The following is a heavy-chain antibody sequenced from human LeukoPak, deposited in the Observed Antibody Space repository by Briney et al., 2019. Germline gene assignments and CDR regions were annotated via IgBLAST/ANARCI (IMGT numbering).Heavy chain of an antibody. CDR1: GFTVTNNY. Sequence: GGSLRLSCAASGFTVTNNYMSWVRQAPGKGLEWVSVIYSGGSTYYADSVKGRFTISRDNSKNPLYLQMNSLRVEDTAVYYCASDSSSVFDDAFDIWGQGTLVTVSS. D-gene: IGHD6-6*01. J-gene: IGHJ3*02. CDR3: ASDSSSVFDDAFDI. CDR2: IYSGGST. V-gene: IGHV3-53*01.